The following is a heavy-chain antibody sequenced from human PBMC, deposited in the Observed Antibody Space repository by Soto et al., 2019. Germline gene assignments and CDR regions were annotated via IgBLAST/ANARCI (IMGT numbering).Heavy chain of an antibody. CDR1: GFTFSDYS. CDR3: AREYAPGSPNYDS. CDR2: FTRRGNI. J-gene: IGHJ4*02. D-gene: IGHD3-10*01. V-gene: IGHV3-23*01. Sequence: EVQLLESAGGLVQPGGSLRLSCAASGFTFSDYSMSWVGQAPGKGLEWVSTFTRRGNIYYADSVKGRFTISRDNSKSTLYLQMDSLRAEDTALYYCAREYAPGSPNYDSWGLGTLVTVSS.